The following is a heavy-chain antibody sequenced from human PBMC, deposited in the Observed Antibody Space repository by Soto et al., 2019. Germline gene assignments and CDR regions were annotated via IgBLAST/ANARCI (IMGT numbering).Heavy chain of an antibody. J-gene: IGHJ4*02. CDR3: ARAGRFRITDY. V-gene: IGHV4-59*01. D-gene: IGHD3-3*01. Sequence: QVQLQESGPGLVKPSETLSLTCTVSGGSISSYYWSWIRQPPGKGLEWIGYIYYSGSTNYNPSLKSRVTISVDTSKNQFSLKLSSVTAADTAVYYCARAGRFRITDYWGQGTLVTVSS. CDR2: IYYSGST. CDR1: GGSISSYY.